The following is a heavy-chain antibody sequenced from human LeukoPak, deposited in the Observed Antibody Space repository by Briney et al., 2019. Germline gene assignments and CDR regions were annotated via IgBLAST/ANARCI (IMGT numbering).Heavy chain of an antibody. CDR2: IKSKTDGGTT. CDR1: GFTFSNAW. CDR3: TTSLTYYYDSSGYPFDY. V-gene: IGHV3-15*01. Sequence: GGSLRLSCAASGFTFSNAWMSWVRQAPGKGLEWVGRIKSKTDGGTTDYAAPVKGRFTISRDDSKNTLYLQMNSLKTEDTAVYYCTTSLTYYYDSSGYPFDYWDQGTLVTVSS. D-gene: IGHD3-22*01. J-gene: IGHJ4*02.